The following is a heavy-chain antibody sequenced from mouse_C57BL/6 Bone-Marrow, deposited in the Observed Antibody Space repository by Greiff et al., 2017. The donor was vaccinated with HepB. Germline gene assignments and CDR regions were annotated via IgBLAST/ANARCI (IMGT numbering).Heavy chain of an antibody. CDR3: ARWRGSSSYWYFDV. Sequence: EVQWVESGGGLVQPGGSLSLSCAASGFTFTDYYMSWVRQPPGKALEWLGFIRNKANGYTTEYSASVKGRFTISRDNSQSILYLQMNALRAEDSATYYCARWRGSSSYWYFDVWGTGTTVTVSS. CDR1: GFTFTDYY. V-gene: IGHV7-3*01. D-gene: IGHD1-1*01. J-gene: IGHJ1*03. CDR2: IRNKANGYTT.